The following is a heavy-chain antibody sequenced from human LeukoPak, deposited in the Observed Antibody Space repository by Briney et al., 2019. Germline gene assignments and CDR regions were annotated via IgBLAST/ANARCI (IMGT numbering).Heavy chain of an antibody. D-gene: IGHD3-10*01. Sequence: PSETLSLTCSVAGGSISFWYWSWIRQPAGKGLGWIGHMYVNGSTNYNPSLKSRVTLSIEKSKNQFSLKLNSVTAADTAVYYCARDSFYFGSGTFGWFDPWGQGTRVTVSS. CDR1: GGSISFWY. CDR3: ARDSFYFGSGTFGWFDP. V-gene: IGHV4-4*07. J-gene: IGHJ5*02. CDR2: MYVNGST.